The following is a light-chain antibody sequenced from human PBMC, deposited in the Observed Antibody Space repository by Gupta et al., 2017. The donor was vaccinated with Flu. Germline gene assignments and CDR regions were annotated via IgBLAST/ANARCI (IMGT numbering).Light chain of an antibody. V-gene: IGKV1-39*01. Sequence: DIQMTQSPSPLSFSVGDRVTITWRGKQGHSSFLKWEQQKPGKAPKLLNYAASRLERGVPSKFSGRGSGKDFTPNISRLPPEEFATYYRQQRYSTPRTFGQGTKVEIK. CDR2: AAS. CDR1: QGHSSF. CDR3: QQRYSTPRT. J-gene: IGKJ1*01.